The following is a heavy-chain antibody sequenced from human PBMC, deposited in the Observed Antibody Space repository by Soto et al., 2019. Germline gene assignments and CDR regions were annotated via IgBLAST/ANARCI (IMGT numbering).Heavy chain of an antibody. J-gene: IGHJ4*02. CDR2: IKEDGSEK. D-gene: IGHD2-15*01. CDR3: SRDVVVGAKALNY. Sequence: GGSLRLSCAASGFTFSNFWMTWVRQAPGKGLEWVANIKEDGSEKHYVDSVKGRFTISRDNAKNSLYLQMNSLRVEDTAVYFCSRDVVVGAKALNYWGQGALVTVSS. V-gene: IGHV3-7*01. CDR1: GFTFSNFW.